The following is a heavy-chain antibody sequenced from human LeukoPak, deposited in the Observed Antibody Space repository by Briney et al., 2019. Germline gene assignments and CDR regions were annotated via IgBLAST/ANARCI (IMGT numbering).Heavy chain of an antibody. D-gene: IGHD1-26*01. Sequence: SETLSLTCAVSGASISGSGYYLGWVRQPPGKGLEWIGNIYYTGNTYYNASLQSRVTISIDTSKNQFSLRLNSVTAADTAMYYCAKSGGYGLIDYWGQGTLVTVSS. V-gene: IGHV4-39*01. J-gene: IGHJ4*02. CDR2: IYYTGNT. CDR3: AKSGGYGLIDY. CDR1: GASISGSGYY.